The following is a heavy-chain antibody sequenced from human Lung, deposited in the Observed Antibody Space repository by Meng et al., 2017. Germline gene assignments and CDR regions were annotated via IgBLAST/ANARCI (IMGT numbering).Heavy chain of an antibody. V-gene: IGHV3-49*03. J-gene: IGHJ3*01. CDR2: IRSKTYGGAT. CDR3: TRASRMVVTAVLN. CDR1: GFTFGDYP. Sequence: GESLKISCTGSGFTFGDYPMNWFRQAPGKGLEWVSVIRSKTYGGATEYAASVKGRFTISRDDSESIAYLQMNSLKTEDTAVYYCTRASRMVVTAVLNWGQGTMVTVSS. D-gene: IGHD2-21*02.